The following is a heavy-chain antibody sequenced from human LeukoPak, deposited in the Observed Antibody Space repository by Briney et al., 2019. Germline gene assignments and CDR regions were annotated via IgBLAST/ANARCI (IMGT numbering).Heavy chain of an antibody. CDR2: IRFDGSNK. J-gene: IGHJ4*02. CDR3: AKGLSSYEPTARYVDY. Sequence: GGSLRLSCAASGFTFSSYWMHWVRQAPGKGLEWVAFIRFDGSNKYYADSVRGRFTISRDNSKNTLYLQMNSLRAEDTAVYYCAKGLSSYEPTARYVDYWGQGTLVTVSS. D-gene: IGHD2-2*01. CDR1: GFTFSSYW. V-gene: IGHV3-30*02.